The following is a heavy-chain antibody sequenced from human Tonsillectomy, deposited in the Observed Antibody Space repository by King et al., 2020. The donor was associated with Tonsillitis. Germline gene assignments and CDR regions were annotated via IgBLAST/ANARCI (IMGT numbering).Heavy chain of an antibody. D-gene: IGHD4-17*01. Sequence: VQLQESGPGLVMPSETLSLTCTVSSASINNYYWSWIRQPPGKGLEWIGYIYFTGNTNYNPSLRSRFTRSIDTSKTRFSLKVDSVTAEDTAVYYCARGPTYGDYNDWGQGTLVTVSS. CDR3: ARGPTYGDYND. CDR1: SASINNYY. J-gene: IGHJ4*02. CDR2: IYFTGNT. V-gene: IGHV4-59*01.